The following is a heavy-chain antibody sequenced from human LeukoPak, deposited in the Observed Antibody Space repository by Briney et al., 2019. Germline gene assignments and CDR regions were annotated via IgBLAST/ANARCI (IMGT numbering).Heavy chain of an antibody. Sequence: PGGSLGLSCAASGFTFDDYGMSWVRQAPGKGLEWVSGINWNGGSTGYADSVKGRFTISRDNAKNSLYLQMNSLRAEDTALYYCARSGGLEILFDYWGQGTLVTVSS. CDR1: GFTFDDYG. J-gene: IGHJ4*02. D-gene: IGHD2-21*01. CDR3: ARSGGLEILFDY. V-gene: IGHV3-20*04. CDR2: INWNGGST.